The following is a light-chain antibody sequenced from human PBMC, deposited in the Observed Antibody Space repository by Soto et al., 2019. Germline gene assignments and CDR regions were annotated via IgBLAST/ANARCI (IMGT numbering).Light chain of an antibody. CDR2: GAS. Sequence: EIVMTQSPATLSVSPGERATLSCRASQSVSSNLAWYQQKPGQATRLLIYGASTRATGIPARFSGSGSGTEFTLTISSLQFEDFAVYYCQQYNNWPPYTFAQGTKVDIK. J-gene: IGKJ2*01. V-gene: IGKV3-15*01. CDR1: QSVSSN. CDR3: QQYNNWPPYT.